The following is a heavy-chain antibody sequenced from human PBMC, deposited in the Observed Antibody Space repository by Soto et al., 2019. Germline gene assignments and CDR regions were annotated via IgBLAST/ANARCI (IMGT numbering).Heavy chain of an antibody. CDR3: AKVSEMATIYAFDI. J-gene: IGHJ3*02. CDR2: ISGSGGST. V-gene: IGHV3-23*01. CDR1: GFTFSSYA. Sequence: GGSLRLSCAASGFTFSSYAMSWVRQAPGEGLDWVSAISGSGGSTYYADSVKGRFTISRDNSKNTLYLQMNSLRAEDTAVYYCAKVSEMATIYAFDIWGQGTMVTGS. D-gene: IGHD5-12*01.